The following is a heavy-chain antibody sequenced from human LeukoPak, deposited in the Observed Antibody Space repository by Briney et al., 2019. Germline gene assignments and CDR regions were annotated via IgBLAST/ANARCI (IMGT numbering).Heavy chain of an antibody. V-gene: IGHV4-59*01. CDR3: ARDAPHCSDISCHNYFDY. D-gene: IGHD2-2*01. Sequence: SETLSLTCTVSGGSIGSYYWSWIRQPPGKGLEWIGYIFYSGTTNYNPSLKSRVSISVDTSKNQFSLKMSSVTAADTAVYYCARDAPHCSDISCHNYFDYWGQGTLVTVSS. J-gene: IGHJ4*02. CDR2: IFYSGTT. CDR1: GGSIGSYY.